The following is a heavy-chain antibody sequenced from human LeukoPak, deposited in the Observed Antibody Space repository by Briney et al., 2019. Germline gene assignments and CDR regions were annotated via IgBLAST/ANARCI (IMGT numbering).Heavy chain of an antibody. CDR3: ARAVQLWLRVVGDFDY. CDR1: GFTFSSYE. CDR2: ISSSSSTI. D-gene: IGHD5-18*01. Sequence: PGGSLRLSCAASGFTFSSYEMNWVRQAPGKGLEWVSYISSSSSTIYYADSVKGRFTISRDNAKNSLYLQMNSLRAEDTAVYYCARAVQLWLRVVGDFDYWGQGTLVTVSS. V-gene: IGHV3-48*01. J-gene: IGHJ4*02.